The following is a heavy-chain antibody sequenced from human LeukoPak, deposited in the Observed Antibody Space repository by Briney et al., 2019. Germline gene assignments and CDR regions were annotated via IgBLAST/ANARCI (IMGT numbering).Heavy chain of an antibody. Sequence: GASVKVSCKAYGYTFTGYGISWVRQAPGQGPEWMGWISDYNGHRNFAQKLQDRVTMTTDTSTNTAYMELRSLISDDTAFYYCARDRYGAGSYDYWGQGTLVAVSS. J-gene: IGHJ4*02. V-gene: IGHV1-18*01. D-gene: IGHD3-10*01. CDR2: ISDYNGHR. CDR1: GYTFTGYG. CDR3: ARDRYGAGSYDY.